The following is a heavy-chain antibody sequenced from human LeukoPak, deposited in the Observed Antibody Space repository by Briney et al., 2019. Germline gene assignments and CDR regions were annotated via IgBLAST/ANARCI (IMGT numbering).Heavy chain of an antibody. J-gene: IGHJ4*02. V-gene: IGHV1-46*03. CDR1: GGTFSSYA. Sequence: ASVKVSCKASGGTFSSYAISWVRQAPGQGLEWMGIINPRDGSTTYTQKFQGRVTMTRDTSTSTVYMELSSLRSEDTAVYYCATGLRWYGGGIWEIDYWGQGTLVTVSS. CDR3: ATGLRWYGGGIWEIDY. D-gene: IGHD4-23*01. CDR2: INPRDGST.